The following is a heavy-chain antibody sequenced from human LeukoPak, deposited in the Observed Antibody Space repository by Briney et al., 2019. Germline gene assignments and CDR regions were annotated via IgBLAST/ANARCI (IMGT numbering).Heavy chain of an antibody. J-gene: IGHJ4*02. CDR2: ISGSGDST. V-gene: IGHV3-23*01. CDR1: GFTFSSFA. CDR3: PTNQTTGGNRFDY. D-gene: IGHD1-1*01. Sequence: PGGSLRLSCTASGFTFSSFAMSWVRQAPGKGLDWVSAISGSGDSTSYAGSVRGRFIISRKNSKNTPYLQMDTLRAEDTPVYYCPTNQTTGGNRFDYWGQGTLVTASS.